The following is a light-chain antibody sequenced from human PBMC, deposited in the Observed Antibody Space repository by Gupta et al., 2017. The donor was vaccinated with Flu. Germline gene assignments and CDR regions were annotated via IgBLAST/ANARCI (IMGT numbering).Light chain of an antibody. CDR1: GSNVGSRS. CDR3: GTTNMSPRCVV. J-gene: IGLJ2*01. V-gene: IGLV1-51*01. CDR2: ENN. Sequence: VTHSCSVTGSNVGSRSVCWYQHDAETTPRLLMYENNTLRTWVPVRFSGAKCGTSATLCMTRLRSGEEADYYSGTTNMSPRCVVFGGGTKLTVL.